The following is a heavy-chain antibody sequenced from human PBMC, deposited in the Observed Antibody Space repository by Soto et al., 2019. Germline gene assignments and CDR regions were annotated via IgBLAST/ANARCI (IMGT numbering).Heavy chain of an antibody. CDR3: ARGENVVVVAATRHHSKNSNDY. CDR1: GGSFSGYY. J-gene: IGHJ4*02. CDR2: INHSGST. V-gene: IGHV4-34*01. Sequence: PSETLSLTCAVYGGSFSGYYWSWIRQPPGKGLEWIGEINHSGSTNYNPSLKSRVTISVDTSKNQFSLKLSSVTAADTAVYYCARGENVVVVAATRHHSKNSNDYWGQGTLVTVSS. D-gene: IGHD2-15*01.